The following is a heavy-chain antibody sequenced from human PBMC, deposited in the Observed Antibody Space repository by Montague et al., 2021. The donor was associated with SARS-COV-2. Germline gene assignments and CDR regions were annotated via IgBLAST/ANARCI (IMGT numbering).Heavy chain of an antibody. CDR1: GASFSTYH. CDR2: VYYNGST. V-gene: IGHV4-59*13. Sequence: SETLSLTCFVAGASFSTYHWSWLRQSPGKGLEWLGFVYYNGSTKXXPSLESGVTISLGPSKHQFSLRLTSMTVADTAVYYCAREARLSNYGGHDGLDFWGQGTMVIVSS. CDR3: AREARLSNYGGHDGLDF. D-gene: IGHD4/OR15-4a*01. J-gene: IGHJ3*01.